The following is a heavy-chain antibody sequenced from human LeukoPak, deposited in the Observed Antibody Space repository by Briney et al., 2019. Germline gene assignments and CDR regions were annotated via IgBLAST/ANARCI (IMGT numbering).Heavy chain of an antibody. V-gene: IGHV4-34*01. Sequence: PSETLSLTCAVYGGSFSGYYWSWIRQPPGKGLEWIGEINHSGSTNYNPSLKSRVTISVDTSKNQFSLKLSSVTAADTAVYYCASTVYDSSGYRVYWGQGTLVTVSS. D-gene: IGHD3-22*01. J-gene: IGHJ4*02. CDR3: ASTVYDSSGYRVY. CDR1: GGSFSGYY. CDR2: INHSGST.